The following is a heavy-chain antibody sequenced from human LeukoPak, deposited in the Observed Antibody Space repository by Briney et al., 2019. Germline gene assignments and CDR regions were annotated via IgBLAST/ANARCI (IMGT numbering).Heavy chain of an antibody. CDR3: AKDFGRKYDSKTY. V-gene: IGHV3-23*01. J-gene: IGHJ4*02. CDR2: ISASGGST. Sequence: GGSLRLSCAASGFTFSSYAMSWVRQAPGKGLEWVSAISASGGSTDYADSVKGRFMISRDNSRNTLYLQMNSLRADDTAVYYCAKDFGRKYDSKTYWGQRTLVTVSS. CDR1: GFTFSSYA. D-gene: IGHD3-22*01.